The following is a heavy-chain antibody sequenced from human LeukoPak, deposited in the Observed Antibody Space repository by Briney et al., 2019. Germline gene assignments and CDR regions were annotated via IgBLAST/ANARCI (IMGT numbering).Heavy chain of an antibody. CDR3: AKDYGVTGTGGAWLEP. D-gene: IGHD1-20*01. Sequence: PGGSLRLSCAASGFTFSSYGMHWVRQAPGRGLEWVTFIRYDGTSKYYADSVKGRFTISRDNSKNTLFLEMNSLRPEDTAIYYCAKDYGVTGTGGAWLEPWGQGAVVTVSS. CDR1: GFTFSSYG. CDR2: IRYDGTSK. V-gene: IGHV3-30*02. J-gene: IGHJ5*02.